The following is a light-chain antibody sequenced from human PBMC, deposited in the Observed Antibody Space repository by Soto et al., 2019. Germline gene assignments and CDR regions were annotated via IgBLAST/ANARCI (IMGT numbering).Light chain of an antibody. CDR3: SSYTSSHTPL. CDR2: YVS. CDR1: SSDVGGYNY. Sequence: QSALTQPASVSGCPGQSITISCTGTSSDVGGYNYVSWYQQHPGKAPKLMIYYVSNRPSGVSNRFSGSKSGNTASLTISGLQAEDEADYYCSSYTSSHTPLFGGGTKLTVL. V-gene: IGLV2-14*03. J-gene: IGLJ2*01.